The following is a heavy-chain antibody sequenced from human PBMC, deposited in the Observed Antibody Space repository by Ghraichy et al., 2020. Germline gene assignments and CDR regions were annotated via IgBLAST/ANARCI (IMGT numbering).Heavy chain of an antibody. CDR3: TTLGLSDT. CDR1: GFTFSNAW. Sequence: GGSLRLSCAASGFTFSNAWMSWVRQAPGKGLEWLGRIRSKADGGTTDYAAPVKGRFFFSRDDSKDTLYLQMNSLKTEDTAVYYCTTLGLSDTWGQGTLVTVSS. D-gene: IGHD2/OR15-2a*01. J-gene: IGHJ5*02. V-gene: IGHV3-15*01. CDR2: IRSKADGGTT.